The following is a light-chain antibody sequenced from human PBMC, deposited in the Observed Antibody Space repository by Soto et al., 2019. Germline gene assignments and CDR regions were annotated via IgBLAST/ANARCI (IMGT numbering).Light chain of an antibody. CDR2: AAS. V-gene: IGKV1-39*01. CDR3: QQLNTLPFT. Sequence: DIQMTQSPSSLSASVGDIVTITCWASQSISSYLNWYQQKPGKAPKLLIYAASSLQSGVPSRFSGSGSGTEFTLTISGLLPEDFATYHCQQLNTLPFTFGQGTRLEIK. J-gene: IGKJ5*01. CDR1: QSISSY.